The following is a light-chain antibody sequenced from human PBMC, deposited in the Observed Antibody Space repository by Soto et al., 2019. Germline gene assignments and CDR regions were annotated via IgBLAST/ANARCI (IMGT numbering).Light chain of an antibody. CDR2: DAS. J-gene: IGKJ5*01. Sequence: EIVLTQSPATLSLSPGEGATLSCRASQSVSKYLAWYQQKPGQAPRLLIYDASTRATGIPARFSGSGSGTDFTLTISSLEPEDFAVYYCLQCSAWTAITFGQGTQLEIK. CDR1: QSVSKY. V-gene: IGKV3-11*01. CDR3: LQCSAWTAIT.